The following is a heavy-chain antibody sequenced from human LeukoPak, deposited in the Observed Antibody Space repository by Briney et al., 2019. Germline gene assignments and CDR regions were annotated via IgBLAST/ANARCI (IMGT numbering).Heavy chain of an antibody. D-gene: IGHD3-10*01. CDR3: ARGGGGYYGSGSYYSRRYYYGMDV. CDR1: GGSFSGYY. V-gene: IGHV4-34*01. CDR2: INHSGST. Sequence: SETLSLTCAVYGGSFSGYYWSWIRQPPGKGLEWIGEINHSGSTNYNPSLKSRVTISVDTSKNQFSLKLSSVTAADTAVYYCARGGGGYYGSGSYYSRRYYYGMDVWGQGTTVTVSS. J-gene: IGHJ6*02.